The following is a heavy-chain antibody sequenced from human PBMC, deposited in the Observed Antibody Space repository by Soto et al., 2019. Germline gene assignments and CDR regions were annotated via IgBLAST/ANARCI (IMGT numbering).Heavy chain of an antibody. CDR2: INSGGSLI. Sequence: EVQLVESGGGLVQPGGSLRLSCVGSGFRFNEYEINWVRQAPGKGLEWIAYINSGGSLIYYAASVKGRFTISRDNYKDSVYLQMNSLRADDTSLYYFARETSYGQSATIVGEFWGQGTLVTVSS. J-gene: IGHJ4*02. V-gene: IGHV3-48*03. CDR1: GFRFNEYE. D-gene: IGHD3-10*01. CDR3: ARETSYGQSATIVGEF.